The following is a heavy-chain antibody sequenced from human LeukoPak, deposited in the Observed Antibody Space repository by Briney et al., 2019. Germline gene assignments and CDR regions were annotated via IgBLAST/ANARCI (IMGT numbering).Heavy chain of an antibody. CDR3: ARVNSSGWYYFDY. Sequence: SVKVSCKASGGTFSSYAISWVRQAPGQGLEWMGRIIPILGIANYAQKFQGRVTMTRDTSISTAYMELSRLRSDDTAVYYCARVNSSGWYYFDYWGQGTLVTVSS. D-gene: IGHD6-19*01. J-gene: IGHJ4*02. CDR2: IIPILGIA. V-gene: IGHV1-69*04. CDR1: GGTFSSYA.